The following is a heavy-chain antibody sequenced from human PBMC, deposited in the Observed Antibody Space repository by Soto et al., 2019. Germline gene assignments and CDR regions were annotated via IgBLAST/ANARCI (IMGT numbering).Heavy chain of an antibody. J-gene: IGHJ6*02. CDR3: ARDPRSSSSDVWADYYGMDV. Sequence: SVKVSCKASGGTFSSYAISWVRQAPGQGLEWMGGIIPIFGTANYAQKFQGRVTITADESTSTAYMELSSLRSEDTAVYYCARDPRSSSSDVWADYYGMDVWGQGTTVTVSS. CDR1: GGTFSSYA. V-gene: IGHV1-69*13. D-gene: IGHD6-6*01. CDR2: IIPIFGTA.